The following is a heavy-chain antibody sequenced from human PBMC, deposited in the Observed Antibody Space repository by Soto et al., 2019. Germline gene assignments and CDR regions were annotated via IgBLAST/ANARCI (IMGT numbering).Heavy chain of an antibody. Sequence: PSETLSLTCTVSGGSISSYYWSWIRQPPGKGLEWIGYIYYSGSTNYNPSLKSRVTISVDTSKNQFSLKLSSVTAADTAVYYCATRYDFWSGSPIGYMDVWGKGATVTVSS. CDR1: GGSISSYY. CDR3: ATRYDFWSGSPIGYMDV. CDR2: IYYSGST. D-gene: IGHD3-3*01. V-gene: IGHV4-59*08. J-gene: IGHJ6*03.